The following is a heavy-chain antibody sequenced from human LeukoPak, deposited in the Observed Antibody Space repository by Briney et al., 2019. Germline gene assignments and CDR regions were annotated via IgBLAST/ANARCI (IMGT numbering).Heavy chain of an antibody. D-gene: IGHD6-19*01. Sequence: GGSLRLSCAASGFTFSNYAMSWVRQAPGKGVELVSLITKSDGNTFYSDSVKGRFTISREHSKHRLYIQMNSLRGEDTYIYYSAKGHITGWYSYFDCWGQGTLVTVSS. CDR1: GFTFSNYA. CDR3: AKGHITGWYSYFDC. V-gene: IGHV3-23*01. J-gene: IGHJ4*02. CDR2: ITKSDGNT.